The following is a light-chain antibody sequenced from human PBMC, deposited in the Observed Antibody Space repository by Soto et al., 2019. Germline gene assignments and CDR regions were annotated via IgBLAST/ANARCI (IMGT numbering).Light chain of an antibody. Sequence: DIQMTQSPSTLSASVGDRVIITCRASQSISSWLDWYQQKPGKAPNLLIYEASKLESGVPSRFSGSGSGTEFTLSINSLQPDDFATYYCQRYNSSPWTFGQGTKVEIK. V-gene: IGKV1-5*03. CDR1: QSISSW. CDR3: QRYNSSPWT. CDR2: EAS. J-gene: IGKJ1*01.